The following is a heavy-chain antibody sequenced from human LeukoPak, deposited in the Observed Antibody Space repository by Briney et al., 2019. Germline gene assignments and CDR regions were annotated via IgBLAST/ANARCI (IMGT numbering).Heavy chain of an antibody. CDR1: GGSISSYY. CDR3: ARGLSLYYFDY. V-gene: IGHV4-59*01. J-gene: IGHJ4*02. CDR2: IYYSGST. Sequence: SETLSLTCTVSGGSISSYYWSWLRQPPGKGLEWIGYIYYSGSTNYNPSLKSRVTISVDTSRNQFSLKLSSVTAADTAVYYCARGLSLYYFDYWGQGTLVTVSS.